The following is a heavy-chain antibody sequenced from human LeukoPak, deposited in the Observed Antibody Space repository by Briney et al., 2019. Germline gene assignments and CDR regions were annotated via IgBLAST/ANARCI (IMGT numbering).Heavy chain of an antibody. D-gene: IGHD1-26*01. CDR3: ASPANSGSYKGGFDY. CDR1: GFTFTSHV. J-gene: IGHJ4*02. CDR2: ISGNGGST. V-gene: IGHV3-64*01. Sequence: GGSLRLSCAASGFTFTSHVMHWVRQAPGKGLEYLSAISGNGGSTYYANSVKGRFTISRDNSKNTLYLQMGSLRAEDMAVYYCASPANSGSYKGGFDYWGQGTLVTVSS.